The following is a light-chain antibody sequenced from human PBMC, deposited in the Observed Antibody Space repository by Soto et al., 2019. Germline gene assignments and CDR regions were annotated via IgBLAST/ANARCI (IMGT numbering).Light chain of an antibody. CDR3: QQSYSIPIT. V-gene: IGKV1-39*01. Sequence: DIQMTQSPSTLSASVGDRVTITCRASQSISSWLAWYQQKPGKAPKLLINAASSLQSGVPSRFSGSGSGTDFTLTISSLQPEDFASYYCQQSYSIPITFGQGTRLEIK. CDR2: AAS. CDR1: QSISSW. J-gene: IGKJ5*01.